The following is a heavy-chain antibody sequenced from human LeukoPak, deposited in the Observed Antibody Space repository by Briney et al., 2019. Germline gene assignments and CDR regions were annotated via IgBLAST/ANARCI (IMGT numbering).Heavy chain of an antibody. CDR3: ASSTPYGIAVAGTVGY. V-gene: IGHV3-7*01. CDR1: GFTFSSYW. J-gene: IGHJ4*02. CDR2: IKQDGSEK. Sequence: GGSLRLSCAASGFTFSSYWMSWVRQAPGKGLEWVANIKQDGSEKYYVDSVKGRFTISRDNAKDSLYLQMNSLRAEDTAVYYCASSTPYGIAVAGTVGYWGQGTLVTVSS. D-gene: IGHD6-19*01.